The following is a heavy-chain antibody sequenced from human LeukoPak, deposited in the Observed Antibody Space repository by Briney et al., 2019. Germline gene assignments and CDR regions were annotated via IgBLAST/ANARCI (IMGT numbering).Heavy chain of an antibody. Sequence: GSSVKVSCKASGGTFSSYTISWVRQAPGQGLEWMGRIIPILGIANYAQKFQGRVTITADKSTGTAYMELSSLRSEDTAVYYCARGKGYYGSGSYYYYMDVWGKGTTVTVSS. CDR1: GGTFSSYT. CDR2: IIPILGIA. CDR3: ARGKGYYGSGSYYYYMDV. J-gene: IGHJ6*03. V-gene: IGHV1-69*02. D-gene: IGHD3-10*01.